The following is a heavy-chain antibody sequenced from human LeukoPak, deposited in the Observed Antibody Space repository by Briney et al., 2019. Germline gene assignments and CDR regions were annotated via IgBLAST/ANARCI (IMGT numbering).Heavy chain of an antibody. CDR2: INHSGST. Sequence: SEILSLTCAVYGGSFSGYYWSWIRQPPGKGLEWIGEINHSGSTNYNPSLKSRVTISVDTSKNQFSLKLSSVTAADTAVYYCAREYGDFDYWGQGTLVTVSS. CDR1: GGSFSGYY. J-gene: IGHJ4*02. D-gene: IGHD4-17*01. V-gene: IGHV4-34*01. CDR3: AREYGDFDY.